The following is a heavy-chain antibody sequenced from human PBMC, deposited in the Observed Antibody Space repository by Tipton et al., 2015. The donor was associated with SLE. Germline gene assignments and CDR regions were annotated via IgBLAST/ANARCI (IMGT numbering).Heavy chain of an antibody. CDR3: ARGERGPGGGWFFDY. Sequence: LSLTCAVYGGSFSGYYWSWIRQPPGKGLEWIGEINHSGSTNYNPSLKSQVTISVDTSKNQFSLKLSSVTAADTAVYYCARGERGPGGGWFFDYWGQGTLVTVSS. D-gene: IGHD3-10*01. CDR1: GGSFSGYY. CDR2: INHSGST. V-gene: IGHV4-34*01. J-gene: IGHJ4*02.